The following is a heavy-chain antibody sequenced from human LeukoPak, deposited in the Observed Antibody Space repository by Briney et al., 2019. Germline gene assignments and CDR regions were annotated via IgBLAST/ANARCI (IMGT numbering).Heavy chain of an antibody. V-gene: IGHV3-53*01. CDR3: TSPRSSDFDY. CDR1: GFTLSSIY. Sequence: PGGSLRLSCAASGFTLSSIYMSWVRQAPGEGLEWVSVIYTGGSTYYAGSVKGRFTISRDNSKNTLHLQMNSLKTEDTAVYYCTSPRSSDFDYWGQGTLVTVSS. J-gene: IGHJ4*02. CDR2: IYTGGST. D-gene: IGHD1-26*01.